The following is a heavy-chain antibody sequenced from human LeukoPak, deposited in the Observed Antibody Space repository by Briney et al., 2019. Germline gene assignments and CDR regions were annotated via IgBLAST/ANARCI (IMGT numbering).Heavy chain of an antibody. J-gene: IGHJ4*02. CDR1: GFTFSSYA. D-gene: IGHD3-10*01. CDR2: ISGSGGST. V-gene: IGHV3-23*01. Sequence: GGSLRLSCAASGFTFSSYAMSWVRQAPGKGLEWVSGISGSGGSTYYADSVKGRFTISRDNSKNTLYLQLNSLRVEDTAVYYCARGTMVRGVFISGFDYWGQGTLVTVSS. CDR3: ARGTMVRGVFISGFDY.